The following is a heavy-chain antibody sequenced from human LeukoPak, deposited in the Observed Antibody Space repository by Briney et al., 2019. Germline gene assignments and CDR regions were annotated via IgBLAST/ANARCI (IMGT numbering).Heavy chain of an antibody. D-gene: IGHD5-24*01. CDR1: GYTFTGYY. V-gene: IGHV1-2*06. CDR2: INPNSGGT. Sequence: ASVKVSCKASGYTFTGYYMHWVRQAAGQGLEWMGRINPNSGGTNYAQKFQGRVTMTRDTSISTAYMELSRLRSDDTAVYYCARGGRWLQSGSFDYWGQGTLVTVSS. J-gene: IGHJ4*02. CDR3: ARGGRWLQSGSFDY.